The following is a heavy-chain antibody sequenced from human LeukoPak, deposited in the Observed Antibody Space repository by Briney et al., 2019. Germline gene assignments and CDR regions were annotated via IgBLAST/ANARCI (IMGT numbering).Heavy chain of an antibody. J-gene: IGHJ4*02. D-gene: IGHD3-16*01. CDR2: IRSKAYGGTT. CDR1: GFTFGDYA. CDR3: TKSRYYDYVWGGY. Sequence: PGGSLRLSCTASGFTFGDYAMSWFRQAPGKGLEWVGFIRSKAYGGTTEYAASVNGRFTISRDDSKDIAYLQMNSLKTEDTAVYYCTKSRYYDYVWGGYWGQGTLVTVSS. V-gene: IGHV3-49*03.